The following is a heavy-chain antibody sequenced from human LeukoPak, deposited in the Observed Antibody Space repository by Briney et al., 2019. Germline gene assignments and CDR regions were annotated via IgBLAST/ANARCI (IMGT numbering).Heavy chain of an antibody. J-gene: IGHJ4*02. D-gene: IGHD3-9*01. CDR2: INSDGSST. V-gene: IGHV3-74*01. Sequence: WGSLRLSCAASGFTFSSYWMHWVRQAPGKGLVWVSRINSDGSSTSYADSVKGRFTISRDNTKNTLYLQMNSLRAEDTAVYYCARGPPYDILDYWGQGTLVTVSS. CDR1: GFTFSSYW. CDR3: ARGPPYDILDY.